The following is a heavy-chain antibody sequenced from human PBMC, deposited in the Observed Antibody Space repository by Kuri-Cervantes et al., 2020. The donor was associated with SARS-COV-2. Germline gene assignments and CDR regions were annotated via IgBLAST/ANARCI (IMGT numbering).Heavy chain of an antibody. J-gene: IGHJ4*02. D-gene: IGHD6-19*01. Sequence: SQTLSLTCAVYGGSFSGYYWSWIRQPPGKGLEWIGEINHSGSTNYNPSLKSRVTISVDTSKNQFSLKLSSVTAADTAVYYCARGRVRSSGWPPTKYYFDYWGQGTLVTVSS. CDR3: ARGRVRSSGWPPTKYYFDY. V-gene: IGHV4-34*01. CDR1: GGSFSGYY. CDR2: INHSGST.